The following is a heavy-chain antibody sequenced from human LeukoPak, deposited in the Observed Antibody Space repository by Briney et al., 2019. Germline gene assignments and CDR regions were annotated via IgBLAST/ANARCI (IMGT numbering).Heavy chain of an antibody. J-gene: IGHJ4*02. CDR1: GFTFSSYS. V-gene: IGHV3-21*01. Sequence: PGGSLRLSCAASGFTFSSYSMTWVRQAPGKGLEWVSSISSSSSYIYYADSVKGRFTISRDNAKNSLYLQMNSLRAEDTAVYYCARTVGYSNYVFNYFDYWGQGTLVTVSS. CDR2: ISSSSSYI. D-gene: IGHD4-4*01. CDR3: ARTVGYSNYVFNYFDY.